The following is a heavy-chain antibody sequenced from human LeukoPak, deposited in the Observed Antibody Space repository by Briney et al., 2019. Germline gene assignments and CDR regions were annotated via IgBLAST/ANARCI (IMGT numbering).Heavy chain of an antibody. CDR1: GLIFHNYA. Sequence: GGSLRLSCAASGLIFHNYALVWIRRAPGKGPEWVSAILGGGGTFYADALKGRFTISRDNSKNTLYLQMNSLRAEDTATYYCGQDPNGNYIGAFDFWGRGTMVTVSS. D-gene: IGHD4-17*01. J-gene: IGHJ3*01. CDR2: ILGGGGT. CDR3: GQDPNGNYIGAFDF. V-gene: IGHV3-23*01.